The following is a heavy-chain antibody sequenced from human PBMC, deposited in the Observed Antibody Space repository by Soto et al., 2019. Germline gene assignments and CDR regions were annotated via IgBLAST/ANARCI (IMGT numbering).Heavy chain of an antibody. D-gene: IGHD6-19*01. CDR2: ISHSGTSK. Sequence: QVQLVESGGGVVQPGESLKVACAASVFTVATTGMHWVRQAPGKGLEWVAMISHSGTSKVYIDSVQGRFTISRDNAKNNLYLQMSSLRPEDTAIYYCAKDWGSSGWFNWFNPWGQGVLVTVSS. CDR3: AKDWGSSGWFNWFNP. V-gene: IGHV3-30*18. J-gene: IGHJ5*02. CDR1: VFTVATTG.